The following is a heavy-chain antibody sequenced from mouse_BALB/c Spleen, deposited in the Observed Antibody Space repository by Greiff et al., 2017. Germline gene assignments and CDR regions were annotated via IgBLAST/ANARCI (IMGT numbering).Heavy chain of an antibody. J-gene: IGHJ4*01. CDR3: ARTLTGPNAMDY. CDR2: IWSGGST. Sequence: VKLMESGPGLVQPSQSLSITCTVSGFSFTSYGVHWVRQSPGKGLEWLGVIWSGGSTDYNAAFISRLSISKDNSKSQVFFKMNSLQANDTAIYYCARTLTGPNAMDYWGQGTSVTVSS. D-gene: IGHD4-1*01. CDR1: GFSFTSYG. V-gene: IGHV2-2*02.